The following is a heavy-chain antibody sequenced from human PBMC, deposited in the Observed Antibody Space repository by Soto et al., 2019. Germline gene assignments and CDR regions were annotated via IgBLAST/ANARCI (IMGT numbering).Heavy chain of an antibody. D-gene: IGHD3-10*01. CDR1: GFTFSSYT. Sequence: GVSLRIYFAASGFTFSSYTMIGVRQAPGQGLEWVSAISGSSGSTYYADTVKSRYTISRDNTKNMLYLQMNSLRAEDTAVYYCAKDFTILVRGVIIPPAGMDVWGQGT. CDR3: AKDFTILVRGVIIPPAGMDV. J-gene: IGHJ6*02. V-gene: IGHV3-23*01. CDR2: ISGSSGST.